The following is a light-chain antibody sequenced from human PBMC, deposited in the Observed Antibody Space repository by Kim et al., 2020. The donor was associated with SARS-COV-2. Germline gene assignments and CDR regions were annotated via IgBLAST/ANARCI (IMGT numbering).Light chain of an antibody. CDR2: GAS. CDR1: QGVSSN. CDR3: QQYNNWPYT. V-gene: IGKV3-15*01. Sequence: EIVMTQSPATLSVSPGERATLSCRASQGVSSNLAWYQQKLGQAPRLLIYGASTGATGIPARFSGSGSGTEFTLTNSSLQSEDFAVYYCQQYNNWPYTFGQGTKLEI. J-gene: IGKJ2*01.